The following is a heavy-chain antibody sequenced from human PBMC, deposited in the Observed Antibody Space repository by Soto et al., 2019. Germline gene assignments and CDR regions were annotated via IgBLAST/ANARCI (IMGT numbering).Heavy chain of an antibody. D-gene: IGHD1-26*01. Sequence: GGSLRLSCAASGFTFSSYGMHWVRQAPGKGLEWVAVISYDGSNKYYADSVKGRFTISRDNSKNTLYLQMNSLRAEDTAVYYCATRDMSGSYSDFDYWGQGTLVTVSS. CDR2: ISYDGSNK. J-gene: IGHJ4*02. CDR3: ATRDMSGSYSDFDY. CDR1: GFTFSSYG. V-gene: IGHV3-30*03.